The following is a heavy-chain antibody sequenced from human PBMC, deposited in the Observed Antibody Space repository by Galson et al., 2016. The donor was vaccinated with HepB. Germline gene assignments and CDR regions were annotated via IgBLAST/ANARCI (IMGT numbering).Heavy chain of an antibody. J-gene: IGHJ4*02. V-gene: IGHV7-4-1*02. CDR3: ARGRWSVAVAGTITLYYFDY. Sequence: SVKVSCKASGYTFTNYALNWVRQAPGQGLEWMGWINTNAGNPTYAQGFTGRFVFSLDTSVSTAYLQISSLKAEDTAMYYCARGRWSVAVAGTITLYYFDYWGQGTLVTVSS. CDR1: GYTFTNYA. D-gene: IGHD6-19*01. CDR2: INTNAGNP.